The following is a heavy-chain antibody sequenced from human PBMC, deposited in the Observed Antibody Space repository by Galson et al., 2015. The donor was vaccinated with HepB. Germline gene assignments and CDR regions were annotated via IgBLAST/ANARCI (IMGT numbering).Heavy chain of an antibody. D-gene: IGHD3-10*01. CDR2: IIPILGIA. J-gene: IGHJ3*02. CDR1: GGTFSSYA. Sequence: SVKVSCKASGGTFSSYAISWVRQAPGQGLEWMGGIIPILGIANYAQKFQDRVTITRDRSMSTAYMELSSLRSEDTAMYYCAAMVQGVIGAFDIWGQGTMVTVSS. V-gene: IGHV1-69*10. CDR3: AAMVQGVIGAFDI.